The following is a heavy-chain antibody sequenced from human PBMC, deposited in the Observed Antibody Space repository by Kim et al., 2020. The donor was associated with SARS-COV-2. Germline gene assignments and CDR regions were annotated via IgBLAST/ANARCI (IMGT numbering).Heavy chain of an antibody. J-gene: IGHJ4*02. V-gene: IGHV3-23*01. CDR3: AKDRMNCQWG. Sequence: YSADSVEGRFTNTRDNSKNTLYLQMNGLRAEDTAVYYCAKDRMNCQWGWGQGTLVTVSS. D-gene: IGHD1-26*01.